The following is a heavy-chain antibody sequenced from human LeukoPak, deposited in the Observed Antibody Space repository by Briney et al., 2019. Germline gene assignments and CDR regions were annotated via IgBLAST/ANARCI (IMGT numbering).Heavy chain of an antibody. Sequence: PGGSLRLSCAASGVTLSSYAMSWARQAPGKGLEWVSGISSSGSGGNTYYADSVKGRFTISRDNSKNTLYLQMNSLRAEDTAVYYCAKEQGDYSYGDAFDIWGQGTMVTVSS. CDR3: AKEQGDYSYGDAFDI. J-gene: IGHJ3*02. V-gene: IGHV3-23*01. D-gene: IGHD4-17*01. CDR2: ISSSGSGGNT. CDR1: GVTLSSYA.